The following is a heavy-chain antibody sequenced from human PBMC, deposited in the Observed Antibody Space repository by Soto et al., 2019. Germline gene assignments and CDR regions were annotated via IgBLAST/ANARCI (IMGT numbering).Heavy chain of an antibody. CDR1: GFTFSSSG. CDR2: ISYDGSNK. V-gene: IGHV3-30*18. Sequence: XVSLRLSGAASGFTFSSSGMHWVRQAPGKGLEWVAVISYDGSNKYHAYSVTGRVRISSDPYKNTMSLQMNSLRVEATAVYYCAKTTDRSAYYSRFDYWGQGAMVTVSS. J-gene: IGHJ4*02. CDR3: AKTTDRSAYYSRFDY. D-gene: IGHD3-3*01.